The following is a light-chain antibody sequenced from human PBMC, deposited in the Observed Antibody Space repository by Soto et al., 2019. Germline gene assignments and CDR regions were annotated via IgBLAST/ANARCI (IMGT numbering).Light chain of an antibody. V-gene: IGLV2-23*02. Sequence: QSALTQPASVSGSPGQSITISCTGTSSDVGKYNLVAWYQQHPGKAPKLILYEVNKWPSGTSNRYSGSKSGNTASLTISGLQAEDDADYYCCSYGGASTLVFGGGTQLTVL. CDR3: CSYGGASTLV. CDR2: EVN. CDR1: SSDVGKYNL. J-gene: IGLJ7*01.